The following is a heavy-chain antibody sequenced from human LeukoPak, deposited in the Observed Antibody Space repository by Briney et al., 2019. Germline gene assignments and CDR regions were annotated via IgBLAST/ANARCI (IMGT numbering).Heavy chain of an antibody. Sequence: GGFLRLSCAASGFTFSSYGMPWVRQAPGKGLEWVAVISYDGSNKYYADSVKGRFTISRDNSKNTLYLQMNSLRAEDTAVYYCAKASYCSGGSCYSMDYWGQGTLVTVSS. CDR1: GFTFSSYG. CDR3: AKASYCSGGSCYSMDY. V-gene: IGHV3-30*18. J-gene: IGHJ4*02. CDR2: ISYDGSNK. D-gene: IGHD2-15*01.